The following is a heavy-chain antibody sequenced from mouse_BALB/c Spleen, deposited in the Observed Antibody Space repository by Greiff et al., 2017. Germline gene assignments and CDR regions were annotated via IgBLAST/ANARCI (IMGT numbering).Heavy chain of an antibody. Sequence: EVMLVESGGGLVKPGGSLKLSCAASGFTFSDYYMYWVRQTPEKRLEWVATISDGGSYTYYPDSVKGRFTISRDNAKNNLYLQMSSLKSEDTAMYYCATGYEDAMDYWGQGTSVTVSS. D-gene: IGHD3-1*01. CDR1: GFTFSDYY. J-gene: IGHJ4*01. V-gene: IGHV5-4*02. CDR2: ISDGGSYT. CDR3: ATGYEDAMDY.